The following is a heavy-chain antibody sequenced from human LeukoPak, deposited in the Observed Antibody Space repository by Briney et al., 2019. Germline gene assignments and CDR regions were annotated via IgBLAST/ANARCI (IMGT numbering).Heavy chain of an antibody. Sequence: SETLSLTCAVYGGSFSGYYWSWVRQPPGKGLGWIGEINNSGSTNYNPSLKSRVTISVDTSKNQFSLKLSSVTAADTAVYYCARGGRSGLTYWGQGTLVTVSS. CDR2: INNSGST. CDR1: GGSFSGYY. D-gene: IGHD6-19*01. CDR3: ARGGRSGLTY. V-gene: IGHV4-34*01. J-gene: IGHJ4*02.